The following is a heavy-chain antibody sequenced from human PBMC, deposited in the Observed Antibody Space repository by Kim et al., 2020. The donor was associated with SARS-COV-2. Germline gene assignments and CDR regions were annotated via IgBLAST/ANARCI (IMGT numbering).Heavy chain of an antibody. Sequence: RYSPPFQGKVTSSADKSISTAYLQWSSLKASDTAMYYCARADNYYYGMDVWGQGTTVTVSS. CDR3: ARADNYYYGMDV. V-gene: IGHV5-51*01. J-gene: IGHJ6*02. D-gene: IGHD3-22*01.